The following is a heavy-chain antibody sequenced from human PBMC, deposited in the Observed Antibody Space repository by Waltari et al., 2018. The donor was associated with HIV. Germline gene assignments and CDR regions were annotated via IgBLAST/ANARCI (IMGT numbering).Heavy chain of an antibody. CDR3: ARAGIGYCSGGTCYSEGWYYFDY. J-gene: IGHJ4*02. CDR2: VYYSGST. CDR1: GGSISSGGYY. V-gene: IGHV4-31*01. Sequence: VQLQESGPGLVKPSQTLSLTCTVSGGSISSGGYYWSWLSQHPGKGLQWIGYVYYSGSTKYNPALKSQVTISVDTAKNPVSLRLTSVTAADTAVYYCARAGIGYCSGGTCYSEGWYYFDYWGQGTLVTVSS. D-gene: IGHD2-15*01.